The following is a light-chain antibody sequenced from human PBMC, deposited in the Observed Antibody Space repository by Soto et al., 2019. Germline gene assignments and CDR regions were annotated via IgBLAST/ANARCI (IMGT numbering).Light chain of an antibody. CDR2: GTS. J-gene: IGKJ2*01. CDR1: QDVSSSY. CDR3: QQYDTSHQT. Sequence: EIVLTQSPGTLSLSPGERATLSCRASQDVSSSYLAWYQQKLGQAPRLLMYGTSNRATGIPDRFSGSGSGTDFTLTISRLEAEDFEVYYCQQYDTSHQTFGQGTKVDIK. V-gene: IGKV3-20*01.